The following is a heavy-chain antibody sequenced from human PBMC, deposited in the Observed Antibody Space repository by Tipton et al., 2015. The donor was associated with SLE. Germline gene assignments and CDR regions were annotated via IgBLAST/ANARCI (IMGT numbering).Heavy chain of an antibody. D-gene: IGHD3-16*01. CDR1: GGSISSGGYY. V-gene: IGHV4-31*03. Sequence: TLSLTCTVSGGSISSGGYYWSWISQHPGKGLEWIGYIYYSGSTYYNPSLKSRVTISVDTSKNQFSLKLSSVTAADTAVYYCAGAVCRNYFDYWGQGTLVTVSS. J-gene: IGHJ4*02. CDR3: AGAVCRNYFDY. CDR2: IYYSGST.